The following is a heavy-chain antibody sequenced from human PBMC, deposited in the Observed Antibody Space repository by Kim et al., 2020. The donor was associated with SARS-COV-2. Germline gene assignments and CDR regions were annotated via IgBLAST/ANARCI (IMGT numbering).Heavy chain of an antibody. CDR3: ARAGFALVGAFDI. J-gene: IGHJ3*02. CDR1: GGSISSGSYY. D-gene: IGHD2-15*01. Sequence: SETLSLTCTVSGGSISSGSYYWSWIRQPAGKGLEWIGRIYTSGSTNYNPSLKSRVTISVDTSKNQFSLKLSSVTAADTAVYYCARAGFALVGAFDIWGQGTMVTVSS. V-gene: IGHV4-61*02. CDR2: IYTSGST.